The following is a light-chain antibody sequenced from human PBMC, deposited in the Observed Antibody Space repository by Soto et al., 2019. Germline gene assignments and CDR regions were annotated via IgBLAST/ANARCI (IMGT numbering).Light chain of an antibody. CDR1: HSVSSD. J-gene: IGKJ4*01. CDR2: GAS. CDR3: QQYNVWPLT. V-gene: IGKV3D-15*01. Sequence: EIVMTQSPATLSVSPGERATLSFRASHSVSSDLAWYQQKPGQAPRLLIYGASNRATGIPDRFSGSGSGTDFTLTISRLQSEDFAVYYCQQYNVWPLTFGGGTKVDIK.